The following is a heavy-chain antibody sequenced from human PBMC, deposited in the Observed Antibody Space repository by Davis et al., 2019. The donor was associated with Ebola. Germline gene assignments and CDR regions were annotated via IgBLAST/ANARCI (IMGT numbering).Heavy chain of an antibody. J-gene: IGHJ6*02. CDR3: ARPHYGDYGAYYYYGMDV. Sequence: ASVKVSCKASGYTFTSYDINWVRQATGQGLEWMGWMNPNSGNTGYAQKFQGRVTITADKSTSTAYMELSSLRSEDTAVYYCARPHYGDYGAYYYYGMDVWGQGTTVTVSS. V-gene: IGHV1-8*01. CDR2: MNPNSGNT. CDR1: GYTFTSYD. D-gene: IGHD4-17*01.